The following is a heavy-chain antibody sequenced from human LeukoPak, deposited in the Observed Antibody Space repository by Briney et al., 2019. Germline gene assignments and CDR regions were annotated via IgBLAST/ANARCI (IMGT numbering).Heavy chain of an antibody. CDR2: IHYNGRS. V-gene: IGHV4-59*01. D-gene: IGHD4-17*01. CDR1: GGSISTYY. J-gene: IGHJ2*01. CDR3: ARDQTTVTTAAWYFDL. Sequence: SETLSLTCTVSGGSISTYYWSWIRQPPGKGLEWVGSIHYNGRSNSNPSLTGRLTVSVDTSKNQFSLKLSSVTASDTAVYYCARDQTTVTTAAWYFDLWGRGTLVTVSS.